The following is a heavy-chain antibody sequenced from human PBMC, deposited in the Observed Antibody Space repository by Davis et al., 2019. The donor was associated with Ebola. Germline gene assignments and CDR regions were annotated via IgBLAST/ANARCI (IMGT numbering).Heavy chain of an antibody. J-gene: IGHJ5*02. CDR3: ARLWSGYLFEWFDP. Sequence: ESLKISCAASGFTFSSYAMSWIRQPPGKGLEWIGYIYYSGSTNYNPSLKSRVTISVDTSKNQFSLKLSSVTAADTAVYYCARLWSGYLFEWFDPWGQGTLVTVSS. CDR2: IYYSGST. V-gene: IGHV4-59*08. D-gene: IGHD3-3*01. CDR1: GFTFSSYA.